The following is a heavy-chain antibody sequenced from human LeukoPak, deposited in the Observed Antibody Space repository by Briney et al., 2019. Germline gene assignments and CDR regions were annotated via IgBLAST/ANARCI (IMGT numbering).Heavy chain of an antibody. D-gene: IGHD1-26*01. Sequence: GGSLRLSWAASGFTFSNYWMTWVRQAPGKGLEWVANIKHDGSEDYYLDSVKGRFTISRDNAESSMWLQMNSLRDEDTAVYYCARGYGGSYYYYHMDVWGKGTTVTVSS. CDR2: IKHDGSED. CDR3: ARGYGGSYYYYHMDV. J-gene: IGHJ6*03. CDR1: GFTFSNYW. V-gene: IGHV3-7*01.